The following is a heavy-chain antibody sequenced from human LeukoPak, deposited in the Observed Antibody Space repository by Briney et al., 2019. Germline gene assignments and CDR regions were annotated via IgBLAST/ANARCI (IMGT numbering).Heavy chain of an antibody. Sequence: SGTLSLTCGVSGDSISSNMWWSWVRQPPGKGLEWVGEIYHSGSSNYNPSLKDRVTISIDKSKNQFSLKLSSVTAADTAVYYCARTLRFSREFDYWGQGTLVTVSS. V-gene: IGHV4-4*02. CDR1: GDSISSNMW. CDR2: IYHSGSS. J-gene: IGHJ4*02. D-gene: IGHD3-3*01. CDR3: ARTLRFSREFDY.